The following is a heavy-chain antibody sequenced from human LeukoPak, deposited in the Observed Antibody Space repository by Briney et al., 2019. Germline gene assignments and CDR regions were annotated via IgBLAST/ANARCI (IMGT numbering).Heavy chain of an antibody. CDR3: AGEYSSSSAFDY. D-gene: IGHD6-6*01. V-gene: IGHV4-4*02. CDR1: GGSISSSNW. CDR2: IYHSGST. J-gene: IGHJ4*02. Sequence: SETLSLTCAVSGGSISSSNWWIWVRQPPGKGLEWIGEIYHSGSTNYNPSLKSRVTISVDKSKNQFSLKLSSVTAADTAVYYCAGEYSSSSAFDYWGQGTLVTVSS.